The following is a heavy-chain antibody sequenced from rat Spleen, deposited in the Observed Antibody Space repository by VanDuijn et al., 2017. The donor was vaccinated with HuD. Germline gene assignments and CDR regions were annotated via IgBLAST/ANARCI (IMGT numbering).Heavy chain of an antibody. Sequence: EVQLQESGPGLVRPSQSLSLTCSVTGYSLTSDYWGWIRKFPGNKLEWMGYISYSGNTVYRPSLKSRISITRDTSRNQLFLQLNSVNTEDTATYYCARWTRYFDYWGQGVMVTVSS. D-gene: IGHD1-4*01. CDR1: GYSLTSDY. V-gene: IGHV3-1*01. CDR2: ISYSGNT. J-gene: IGHJ2*01. CDR3: ARWTRYFDY.